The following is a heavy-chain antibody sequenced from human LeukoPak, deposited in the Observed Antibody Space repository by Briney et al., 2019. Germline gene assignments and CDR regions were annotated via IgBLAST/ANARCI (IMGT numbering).Heavy chain of an antibody. CDR1: GFTFSSYT. Sequence: PGCSLRLSCAASGFTFSSYTMNWVRQAPGKGLEWVAAISSSSRDIFYADSVKGRFSISRDNTQNSLSLQMSSLKAEDTAVYYCARGYYDSNAQLFDYWGQGTLVTVSS. V-gene: IGHV3-21*01. CDR3: ARGYYDSNAQLFDY. J-gene: IGHJ4*02. CDR2: ISSSSRDI. D-gene: IGHD3-22*01.